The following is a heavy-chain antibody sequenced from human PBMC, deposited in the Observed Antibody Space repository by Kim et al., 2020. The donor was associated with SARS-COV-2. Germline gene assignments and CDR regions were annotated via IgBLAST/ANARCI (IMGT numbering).Heavy chain of an antibody. V-gene: IGHV3-30-3*01. CDR3: ARTQWPRLRGLTYYYYG. D-gene: IGHD5-12*01. CDR1: GFTFSSCA. Sequence: GGSLRLSCAASGFTFSSCAMHWVRQAPGKGLEWVAVISYDGSNKNYADSVKGRFTISRDNSKNTLYLQMNSLRAEDTALYYCARTQWPRLRGLTYYYYG. J-gene: IGHJ6*01. CDR2: ISYDGSNK.